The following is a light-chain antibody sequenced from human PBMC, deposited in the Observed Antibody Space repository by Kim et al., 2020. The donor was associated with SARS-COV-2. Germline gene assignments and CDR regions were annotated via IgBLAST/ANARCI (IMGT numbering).Light chain of an antibody. V-gene: IGLV1-44*01. CDR1: SSNIGSNT. Sequence: QLVLTQPPSASGTPGQRVTISCSGSSSNIGSNTVTWYKQLPGTAPKLLIYNDNQRPSGVPDRFSGSKSGTSASLAISGLQSDDEADYYCSAWDDALNGDWVFGGGTQLTVL. CDR2: NDN. CDR3: SAWDDALNGDWV. J-gene: IGLJ3*02.